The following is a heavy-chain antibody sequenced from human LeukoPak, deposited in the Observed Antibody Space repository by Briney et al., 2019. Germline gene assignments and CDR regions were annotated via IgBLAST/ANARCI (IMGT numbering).Heavy chain of an antibody. CDR2: IYYSGTT. Sequence: PSETLSLTCTVSGGSISSSNYYWGWIRQPPGKGLEWIGTIYYSGTTYYNPSLESRVTIFEDTSKNQFSLMLTSVTAADTAAYYCARQISDYYYYYMDVWGKGTTVTVSS. CDR3: ARQISDYYYYYMDV. D-gene: IGHD2-15*01. J-gene: IGHJ6*03. V-gene: IGHV4-39*01. CDR1: GGSISSSNYY.